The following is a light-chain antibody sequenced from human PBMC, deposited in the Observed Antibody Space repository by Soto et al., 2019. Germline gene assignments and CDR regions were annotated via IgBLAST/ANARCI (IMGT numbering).Light chain of an antibody. CDR2: DVS. Sequence: EVVMTQSPATLSVSPGERATLSCRASQSARSSLGWYQQKSGQPPSLLIYDVSIRATGIPARFNGSGSGTEFTLTISSLQSEDFAVYYCQQYNNWPPWTFGQGSKVDIK. CDR1: QSARSS. V-gene: IGKV3-15*01. J-gene: IGKJ1*01. CDR3: QQYNNWPPWT.